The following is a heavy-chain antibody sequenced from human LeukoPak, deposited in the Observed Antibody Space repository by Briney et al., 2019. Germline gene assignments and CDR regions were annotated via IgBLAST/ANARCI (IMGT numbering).Heavy chain of an antibody. Sequence: SETLSLTCTVSGYSISSGYYWVWIRPPPGKGLEWIGSIYRSGSTNYNPSLKSRVTISIDTSKNPLSLQVSSVTAADTAVYYCAGGDWSRTICYSPMDVWGKGTTVTVSS. CDR3: AGGDWSRTICYSPMDV. CDR2: IYRSGST. CDR1: GYSISSGYY. V-gene: IGHV4-38-2*02. J-gene: IGHJ6*03. D-gene: IGHD2-2*01.